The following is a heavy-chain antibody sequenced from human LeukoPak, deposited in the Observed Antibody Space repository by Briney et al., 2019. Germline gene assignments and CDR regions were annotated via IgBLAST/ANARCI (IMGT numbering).Heavy chain of an antibody. D-gene: IGHD4-17*01. Sequence: GGSLRLSCAASGFTFSSYEMNWVRQAPGKGLEWVSYISSSGSTIYYADSVKGRFTISRDNAKNSLYLQMNSLRAEDTAVYYCVRDKVTNYGDAFDIWGQGTMVTVSS. V-gene: IGHV3-48*03. CDR1: GFTFSSYE. CDR3: VRDKVTNYGDAFDI. J-gene: IGHJ3*02. CDR2: ISSSGSTI.